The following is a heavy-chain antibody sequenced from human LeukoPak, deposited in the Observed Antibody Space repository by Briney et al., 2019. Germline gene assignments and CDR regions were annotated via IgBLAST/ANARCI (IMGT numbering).Heavy chain of an antibody. J-gene: IGHJ5*02. CDR2: IKQGGSEK. D-gene: IGHD3-3*01. CDR1: GFTFSDYA. Sequence: GGSLRLSCAASGFTFSDYAMNWVRQAPGKGLEWVANIKQGGSEKYYVDSVKGRFTISRDNAKNSLFLQMNSLRAEDTAVYYCARGYDFWSAINWFDPWGQGTLVTVSS. CDR3: ARGYDFWSAINWFDP. V-gene: IGHV3-7*03.